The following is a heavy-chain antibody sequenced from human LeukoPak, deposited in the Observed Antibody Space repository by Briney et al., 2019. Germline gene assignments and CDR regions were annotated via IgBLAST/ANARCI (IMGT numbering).Heavy chain of an antibody. CDR1: GFTFSRDW. J-gene: IGHJ4*02. CDR3: ARKDSDTGAYFDLDY. V-gene: IGHV3-74*01. Sequence: GGSVRLSCAASGFTFSRDWMHWVRQDPGKGLVWVSRINSDGSTTNYADSVKGRFTISRDNAKNTLYLQMSSLRVEDTAVYYCARKDSDTGAYFDLDYWGQGTLVTVPS. D-gene: IGHD3-22*01. CDR2: INSDGSTT.